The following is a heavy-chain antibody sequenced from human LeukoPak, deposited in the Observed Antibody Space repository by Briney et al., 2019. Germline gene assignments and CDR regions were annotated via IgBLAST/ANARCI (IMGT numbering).Heavy chain of an antibody. V-gene: IGHV3-23*01. Sequence: PGGSLRLSCAASGFTFSNYAMSWVRQAPGKGLEWVSAICVIGGSTYYADSVMGRLTISRDNSKNKLYLQMNSLKAEDTAVYYCAAAYFGMDQYYYGMVVWGQGTTVTVSS. CDR3: AAAYFGMDQYYYGMVV. CDR2: ICVIGGST. CDR1: GFTFSNYA. D-gene: IGHD3-3*01. J-gene: IGHJ6*02.